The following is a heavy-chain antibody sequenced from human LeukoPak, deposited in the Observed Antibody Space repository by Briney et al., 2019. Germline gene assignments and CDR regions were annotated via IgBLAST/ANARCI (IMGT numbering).Heavy chain of an antibody. J-gene: IGHJ4*02. Sequence: GRSLRLSCAASGFTFGSYGMHRVRQAPGKGLEWVAVIWYDGSNKYYADSVKGRFTISRDNSKNTLYLQMNSLRAEDTAVYYCARDYAVVAGTEYYFDYWGQGTLVTVSS. CDR2: IWYDGSNK. CDR1: GFTFGSYG. V-gene: IGHV3-33*01. D-gene: IGHD6-19*01. CDR3: ARDYAVVAGTEYYFDY.